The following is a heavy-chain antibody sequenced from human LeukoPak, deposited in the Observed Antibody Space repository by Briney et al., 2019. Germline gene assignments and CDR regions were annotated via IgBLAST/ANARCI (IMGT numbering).Heavy chain of an antibody. CDR2: FDPEDGET. J-gene: IGHJ4*02. D-gene: IGHD6-19*01. V-gene: IGHV1-24*01. Sequence: AASVKVSCKASGGTFSNYAINWVRQAPGQGLEWMGGFDPEDGETIYAQKFQGRVTMTEDTSTDTAYMELSGLRSEDTAVYYCATVPTLGGGWYVDLDYWGQGTLVTVSS. CDR3: ATVPTLGGGWYVDLDY. CDR1: GGTFSNYA.